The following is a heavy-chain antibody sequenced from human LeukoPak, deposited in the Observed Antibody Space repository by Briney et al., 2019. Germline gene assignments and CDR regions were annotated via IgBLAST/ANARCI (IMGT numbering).Heavy chain of an antibody. V-gene: IGHV1-69*13. CDR1: GGTFSSYA. D-gene: IGHD1-26*01. CDR2: IIPIFGTA. Sequence: ASVKVSCKASGGTFSSYAISWVRQAPGQGLEWMGGIIPIFGTANYAQKFQGRVTITADESTSTAYMELSSLRSDDTAVYYCARDPGELSFDYWGQGTLVTVSS. J-gene: IGHJ4*02. CDR3: ARDPGELSFDY.